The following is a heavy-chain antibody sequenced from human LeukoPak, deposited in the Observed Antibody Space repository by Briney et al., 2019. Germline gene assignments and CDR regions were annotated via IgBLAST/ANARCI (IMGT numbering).Heavy chain of an antibody. CDR1: GYSFTSYW. CDR2: IYPGDSDT. D-gene: IGHD4-17*01. V-gene: IGHV5-51*01. CDR3: ARLPAVTTNSYYYPDV. Sequence: GESLKISCKGSGYSFTSYWIGWVRQMPGKGLEWMGIIYPGDSDTRYSPSFQGQVTISADKSISTAYLQWSSLKASDTAMYYCARLPAVTTNSYYYPDVWGKGTTVTVSS. J-gene: IGHJ6*03.